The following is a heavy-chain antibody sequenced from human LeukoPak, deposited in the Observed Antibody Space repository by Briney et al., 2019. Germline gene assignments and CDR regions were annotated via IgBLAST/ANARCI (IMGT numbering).Heavy chain of an antibody. CDR1: GGSINSYY. Sequence: PSETLSLTCAVSGGSINSYYWSWIRQPPGKGLEWIGYIYSRGTTNYNPSLKSRGTITLDISKNQFSLRLNSVTAADTAVYFCARKGAAGTGFDYWGQGTQVTVSS. D-gene: IGHD1-1*01. CDR2: IYSRGTT. V-gene: IGHV4-59*01. CDR3: ARKGAAGTGFDY. J-gene: IGHJ4*02.